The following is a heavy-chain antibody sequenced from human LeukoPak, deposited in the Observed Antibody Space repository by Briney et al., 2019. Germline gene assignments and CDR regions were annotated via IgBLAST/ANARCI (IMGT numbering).Heavy chain of an antibody. V-gene: IGHV3-33*01. CDR3: ARYRVGGANSAFDY. Sequence: GGSLRLSCAASGFTFSSYGMHWVRQAPGKGLEWVAVIWYDGSNKYYADSVKGRFTISRDNSKNTLYLQMNSLRAEDTAVYYCARYRVGGANSAFDYWGHGTLVTFSS. CDR2: IWYDGSNK. CDR1: GFTFSSYG. D-gene: IGHD3-16*01. J-gene: IGHJ4*01.